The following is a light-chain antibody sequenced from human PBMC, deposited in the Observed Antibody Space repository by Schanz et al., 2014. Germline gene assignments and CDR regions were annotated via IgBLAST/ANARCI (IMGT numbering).Light chain of an antibody. Sequence: EIVMTQSPATLSVSPGERATLSCRASQSVSSNLAWFQQKPGQAPRLLIYGASTRATGIPARFSGSGSGTDFTLTISSLESEDFAVYYCHQRRSWPGTFGQGTKVEIK. CDR1: QSVSSN. CDR2: GAS. CDR3: HQRRSWPGT. J-gene: IGKJ1*01. V-gene: IGKV3D-15*01.